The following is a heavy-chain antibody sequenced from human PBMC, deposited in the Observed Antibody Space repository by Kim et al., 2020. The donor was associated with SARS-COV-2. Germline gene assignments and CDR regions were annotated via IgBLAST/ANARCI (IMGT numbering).Heavy chain of an antibody. D-gene: IGHD1-26*01. CDR3: ARDPLHEEWELPGKNFDY. V-gene: IGHV1-69*13. CDR1: GGTFSSYA. J-gene: IGHJ4*02. Sequence: VKVSCKASGGTFSSYAISWVRQAPGQGLEWMGGIIPIFGTANYAQKFQGRVTITADESTSTAYMELSSLRSEDTAVYYCARDPLHEEWELPGKNFDYWGQGTLVTVSS. CDR2: IIPIFGTA.